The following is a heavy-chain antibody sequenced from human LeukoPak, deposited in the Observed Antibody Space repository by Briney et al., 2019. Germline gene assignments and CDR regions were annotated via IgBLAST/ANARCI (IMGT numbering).Heavy chain of an antibody. J-gene: IGHJ4*02. CDR2: IIPILGIA. Sequence: VASVKVSCKASGGTFSSYAISWVRQAPGQGLEWMGRIIPILGIANYAQKFQGRVTITADKSTSTAYMEPSSLRSEDTAVYYCARGPAAAGIGALYYFDYWGQGTLVTVSS. CDR3: ARGPAAAGIGALYYFDY. D-gene: IGHD6-13*01. CDR1: GGTFSSYA. V-gene: IGHV1-69*04.